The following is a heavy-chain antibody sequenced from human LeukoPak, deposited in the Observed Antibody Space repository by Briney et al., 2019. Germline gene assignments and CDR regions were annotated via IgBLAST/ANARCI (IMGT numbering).Heavy chain of an antibody. CDR1: GGSFSGYY. CDR3: ARPYYGSGSTSQLGWFDP. J-gene: IGHJ5*01. D-gene: IGHD3-10*01. V-gene: IGHV4-34*01. Sequence: SETLSLTCAVYGGSFSGYYWSWIRQPPGKGLEWIGEINHSGSTNYNPSLKSRVTISVDTSKNQFSLKLSSVTAADTAVYYCARPYYGSGSTSQLGWFDPWGQGTLVTVSS. CDR2: INHSGST.